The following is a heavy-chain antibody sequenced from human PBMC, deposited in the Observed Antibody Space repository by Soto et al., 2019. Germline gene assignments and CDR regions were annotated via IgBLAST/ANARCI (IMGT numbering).Heavy chain of an antibody. V-gene: IGHV3-30*18. D-gene: IGHD2-15*01. CDR1: GFTFSSYG. Sequence: PGGSLRLSCAASGFTFSSYGMHWVRQAPGKGLEWVAVISYDGSNKYYADSVKGRFTISRDNSKNTLYLQMNSLRAEDTAVYYCAKEMGYCSGGSCYYSNDAFDIWGQGTMVTVSS. J-gene: IGHJ3*02. CDR2: ISYDGSNK. CDR3: AKEMGYCSGGSCYYSNDAFDI.